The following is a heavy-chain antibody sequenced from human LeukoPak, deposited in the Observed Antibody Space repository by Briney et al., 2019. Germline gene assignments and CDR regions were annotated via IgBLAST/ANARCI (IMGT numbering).Heavy chain of an antibody. CDR2: IYKIGTT. J-gene: IGHJ4*02. CDR3: VIGVGWQPDY. V-gene: IGHV4-59*02. CDR1: GDSVTGYY. D-gene: IGHD2-15*01. Sequence: SETLSLTCTVFGDSVTGYYLNWVRQPPGKGLEWIGHIYKIGTTNYNPSLKSRLTISADTSKNQFSLKLRSVTAADTAVYYCVIGVGWQPDYWGLGALVTVSS.